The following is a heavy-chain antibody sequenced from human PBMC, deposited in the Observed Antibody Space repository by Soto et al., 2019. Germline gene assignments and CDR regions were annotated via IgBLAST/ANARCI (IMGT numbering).Heavy chain of an antibody. CDR3: AGSSGYSYGYLQGAFDI. J-gene: IGHJ3*02. Sequence: GGSLRLSCAASGFTFSSYAMHWVRQAPGKGLEYVSAISSNGGSTYYANSVKGRFTISRDNSKNTLYLQMGSLRAEDMAVYYCAGSSGYSYGYLQGAFDIWGQGTMVTVSS. CDR2: ISSNGGST. V-gene: IGHV3-64*01. CDR1: GFTFSSYA. D-gene: IGHD5-18*01.